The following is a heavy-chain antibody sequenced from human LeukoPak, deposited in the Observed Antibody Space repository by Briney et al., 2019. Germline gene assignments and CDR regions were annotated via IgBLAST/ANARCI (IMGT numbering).Heavy chain of an antibody. V-gene: IGHV3-30*18. CDR1: GFTFSSYG. CDR2: ISYDGSNK. CDR3: AKALYGDYVFDY. D-gene: IGHD4-17*01. Sequence: GGSLRLSCAASGFTFSSYGMHWVRQAPGKGLEWMAVISYDGSNKYYADSVKGRFTISRDNSKNTLYLQMNSLRAEDTAVYYCAKALYGDYVFDYWGQGTLVTASS. J-gene: IGHJ4*02.